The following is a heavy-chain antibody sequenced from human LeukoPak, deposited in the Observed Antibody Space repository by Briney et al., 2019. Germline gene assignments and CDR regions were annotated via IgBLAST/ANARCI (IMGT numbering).Heavy chain of an antibody. J-gene: IGHJ4*02. CDR3: AREPSGGSGSYTFDY. D-gene: IGHD3-10*01. CDR2: IYYSGST. CDR1: GGSISSGGYY. Sequence: KSSQTLSLTCTVSGGSISSGGYYWGWIRQPPGKGLEWIGSIYYSGSTYYNPSLKSRVTISVDTSKNQFSLRLSSVTAADTAVYYCAREPSGGSGSYTFDYWGQGTLVSVSS. V-gene: IGHV4-39*07.